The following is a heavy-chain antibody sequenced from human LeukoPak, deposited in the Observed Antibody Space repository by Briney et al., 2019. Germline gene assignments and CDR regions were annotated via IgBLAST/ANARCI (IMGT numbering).Heavy chain of an antibody. V-gene: IGHV3-33*01. D-gene: IGHD4-17*01. CDR2: IWYDGSNK. CDR1: GFTFRNYG. CDR3: AREGNDYGDYFQH. J-gene: IGHJ1*01. Sequence: GSLRLSCAASGFTFRNYGMQWVRQAPGKGLEWVAVIWYDGSNKYYADSVKGRFTISRDNSKNTLYLQMDSLRAEDTAMYYCAREGNDYGDYFQHRGQGTLVTVSS.